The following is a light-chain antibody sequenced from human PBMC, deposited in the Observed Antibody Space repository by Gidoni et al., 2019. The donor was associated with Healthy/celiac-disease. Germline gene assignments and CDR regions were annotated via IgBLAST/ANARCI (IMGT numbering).Light chain of an antibody. CDR1: ALPKQY. CDR2: KDS. Sequence: SYELTQPLSVSVSPGHTARITCPGDALPKQYAYWYQQKPGQAPVLVLYKDSERPSGIPERFSGSSSGTTVTLTISVVQAEDEADYYCQSADRRSVVFGGGTKLTVL. V-gene: IGLV3-25*03. CDR3: QSADRRSVV. J-gene: IGLJ2*01.